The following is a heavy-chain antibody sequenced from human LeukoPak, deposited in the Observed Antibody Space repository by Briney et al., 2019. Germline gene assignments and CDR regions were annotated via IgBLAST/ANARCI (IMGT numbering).Heavy chain of an antibody. D-gene: IGHD3-10*02. CDR1: GLTFSTYW. V-gene: IGHV3-7*03. Sequence: GGSLRLSGAASGLTFSTYWMSWVRQAPGKGLECVGIINEHGSEKYYVDSVKGRFTISRDNAKNSLYLQINSLRAEDTAVYYCARGALRSVDYWGQGTLLTVSS. CDR2: INEHGSEK. J-gene: IGHJ4*02. CDR3: ARGALRSVDY.